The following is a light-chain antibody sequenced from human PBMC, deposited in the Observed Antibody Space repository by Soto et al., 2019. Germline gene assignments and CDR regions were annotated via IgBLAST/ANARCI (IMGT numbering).Light chain of an antibody. V-gene: IGLV2-14*02. CDR2: EGS. J-gene: IGLJ1*01. Sequence: QSALTQPASVSGSPGQSITISCTGTSSDVGSYKLVSWFQQHPGKAPKLMIYEGSKRPSGVPDRFSGSKSGNTASLTVSGLQADDEADYYCTSYAGNSNYVFGTGTKVTVL. CDR3: TSYAGNSNYV. CDR1: SSDVGSYKL.